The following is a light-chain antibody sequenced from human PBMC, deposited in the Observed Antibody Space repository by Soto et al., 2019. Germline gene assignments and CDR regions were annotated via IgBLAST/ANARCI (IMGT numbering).Light chain of an antibody. CDR3: CSYVDSTTSYV. J-gene: IGLJ1*01. Sequence: QSVLTQPASVSGSPGQSITISCTGNSSDVGSYNLVSWYQQHPGTAPKLMIYEGSKRPSGISNRFSGSKSGNAASLTISGLQAEDEADYYCCSYVDSTTSYVFGTGTKVTVL. CDR2: EGS. CDR1: SSDVGSYNL. V-gene: IGLV2-23*01.